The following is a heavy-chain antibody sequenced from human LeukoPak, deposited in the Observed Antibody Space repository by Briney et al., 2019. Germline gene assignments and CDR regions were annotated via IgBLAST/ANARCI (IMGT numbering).Heavy chain of an antibody. CDR2: MQSSGNS. J-gene: IGHJ4*02. CDR3: ARDKRHSYGRYFDH. D-gene: IGHD5-18*01. Sequence: SETLSLTCTVSGGSISSYYWSWIRQPPGKGLEWIAFMQSSGNSNYNPSLKSRVTMFVDTSKNQFVLNLRSVTAADTAVYYCARDKRHSYGRYFDHWGQGMLVTVSS. CDR1: GGSISSYY. V-gene: IGHV4-59*01.